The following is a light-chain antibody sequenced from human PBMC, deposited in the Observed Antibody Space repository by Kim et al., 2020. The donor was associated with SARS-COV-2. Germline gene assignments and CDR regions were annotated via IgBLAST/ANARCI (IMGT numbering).Light chain of an antibody. V-gene: IGKV3-15*01. CDR2: GAS. J-gene: IGKJ2*03. Sequence: EIVMTQSPATLSVSPGERATLSCRASQSVSSNLAWYQQKPGQAPRLLIYGASTRATGIPARFSGSGSGTEFTLTISSLQSEDFAVYYCQQYNNWPSHRFGQGTNLE. CDR1: QSVSSN. CDR3: QQYNNWPSHR.